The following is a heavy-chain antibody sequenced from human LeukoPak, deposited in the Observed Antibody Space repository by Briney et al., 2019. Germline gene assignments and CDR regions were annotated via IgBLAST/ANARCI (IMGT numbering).Heavy chain of an antibody. J-gene: IGHJ4*02. D-gene: IGHD2-15*01. CDR1: GFSFSSYS. V-gene: IGHV3-23*01. Sequence: PGGSLRLSCAGSGFSFSSYSMNWVRQAPGTGLEWVSAISGSGGSTYYADSVKGRFTIPRDNSKNTLYLQMNSLRAEDTAVYYCAKDPRADCSGGSCYYLDYWGQGTLVTVSS. CDR2: ISGSGGST. CDR3: AKDPRADCSGGSCYYLDY.